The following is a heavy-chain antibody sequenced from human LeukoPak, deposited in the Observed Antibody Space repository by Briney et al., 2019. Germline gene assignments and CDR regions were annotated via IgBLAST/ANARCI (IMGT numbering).Heavy chain of an antibody. CDR3: ARWHRLVDAFDI. CDR1: GGSISSSSYY. Sequence: PSETLSLTCTVSGGSISSSSYYWSWIRQPAGKGLEWIGRIYTSGSTNYNPSLKSRVTISVDTSKNQFSLKLSSVTAADTAVYYCARWHRLVDAFDIWGQGTMVTVSS. CDR2: IYTSGST. J-gene: IGHJ3*02. V-gene: IGHV4-61*02.